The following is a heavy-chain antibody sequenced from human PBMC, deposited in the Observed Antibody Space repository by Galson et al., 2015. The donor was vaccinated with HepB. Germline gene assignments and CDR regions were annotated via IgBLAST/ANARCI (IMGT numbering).Heavy chain of an antibody. J-gene: IGHJ3*02. V-gene: IGHV3-33*01. CDR1: GFTFSSYG. D-gene: IGHD3-3*01. Sequence: SLRLSCAASGFTFSSYGMHWVRQAPGKGLEWVAVIWYDGYNKYYADSVKGRFTISRDNSKNTLYLQMNSLRAEDTAVYYCARDHHGGVLDAFDIWGQGTMVIVSS. CDR3: ARDHHGGVLDAFDI. CDR2: IWYDGYNK.